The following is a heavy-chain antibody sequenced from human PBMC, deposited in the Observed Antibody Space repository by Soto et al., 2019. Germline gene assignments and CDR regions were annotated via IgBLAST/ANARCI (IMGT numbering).Heavy chain of an antibody. CDR3: ASRFYCSSTSCATSSSHRAFAY. Sequence: TGGSLRLSCAASGFTFSSYSMNWVRQAPGKGLEWVSSISSSSSYIYYADSVKGRFTISRDNAKNSLYLQMNSLRAEDTAVYYCASRFYCSSTSCATSSSHRAFAYWGQGTLVTVSS. D-gene: IGHD2-2*01. J-gene: IGHJ4*02. CDR1: GFTFSSYS. V-gene: IGHV3-21*01. CDR2: ISSSSSYI.